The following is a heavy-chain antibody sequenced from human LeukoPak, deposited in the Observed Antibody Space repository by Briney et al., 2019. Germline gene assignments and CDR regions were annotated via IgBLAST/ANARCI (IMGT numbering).Heavy chain of an antibody. CDR3: ARDRARSAMAREFQH. D-gene: IGHD2-2*01. CDR1: GYSFTSYG. Sequence: ASVKVSCKASGYSFTSYGFSWVRQAPGQGLEWMGWISAYNGHTEYAQKFQGRVTMTTDTSTSTAYMELRSLRSDDTAVYFCARDRARSAMAREFQHWGQGTLVTVSS. J-gene: IGHJ1*01. V-gene: IGHV1-18*01. CDR2: ISAYNGHT.